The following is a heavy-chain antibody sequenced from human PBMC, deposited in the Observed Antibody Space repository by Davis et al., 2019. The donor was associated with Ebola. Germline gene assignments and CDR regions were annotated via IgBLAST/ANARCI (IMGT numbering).Heavy chain of an antibody. CDR2: IFSNDEK. D-gene: IGHD1-26*01. J-gene: IGHJ6*02. CDR3: ARIRGIVGATDYYYGMDV. V-gene: IGHV2-26*01. Sequence: SGPTLVKPTETLTLTCTVSGFSLSNARMGVSWIRQPPGKALEWLAHIFSNDEKSYSTSLKSRLTISKDTSKSQVVLPMTNMDPVDTATYYCARIRGIVGATDYYYGMDVWGQGTTVTVSS. CDR1: GFSLSNARMG.